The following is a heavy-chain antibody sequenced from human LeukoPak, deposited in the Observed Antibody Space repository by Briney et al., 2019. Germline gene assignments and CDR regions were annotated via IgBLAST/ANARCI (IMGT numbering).Heavy chain of an antibody. CDR3: ARDPTYSYGPV. J-gene: IGHJ4*02. CDR1: GFTFSSYS. Sequence: GGSLRLSCAASGFTFSSYSMNWVRQAPGKGLECVSYISSSSSTIYYADSVKGRFTISRDNAKNSLYLQMNSLRAEDTAVYYCARDPTYSYGPVWGQGTLVTVSS. V-gene: IGHV3-48*01. CDR2: ISSSSSTI. D-gene: IGHD5-18*01.